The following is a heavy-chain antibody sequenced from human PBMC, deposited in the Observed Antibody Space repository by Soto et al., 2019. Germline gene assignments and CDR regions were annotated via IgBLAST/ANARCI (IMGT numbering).Heavy chain of an antibody. CDR3: VRHAQWVIRAY. CDR2: IYHSGST. J-gene: IGHJ4*02. V-gene: IGHV4-4*02. D-gene: IGHD6-19*01. Sequence: SETLSLTCAVSGGSISSTNWWSWVRQPPGKGLEWIGEIYHSGSTNYNPSLQSRLTMFVDKSKNQFSLKLSSVTAADTAVYYCVRHAQWVIRAYWGQGSLVNVSS. CDR1: GGSISSTNW.